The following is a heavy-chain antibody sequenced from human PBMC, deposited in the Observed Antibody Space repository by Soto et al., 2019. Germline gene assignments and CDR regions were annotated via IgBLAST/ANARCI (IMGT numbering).Heavy chain of an antibody. Sequence: QVQLVQYGAEVKKPGASVKVSCKASGYTFTGYYMHWVRQAPGQGLEWMGWINPNSGGTNYEQKFQGRVTMTRDTSISTAYMELSRLRSDDTAVYDCARESQKSRAVAEGYGMDVWGQGTTVTVSS. CDR1: GYTFTGYY. J-gene: IGHJ6*02. D-gene: IGHD6-19*01. V-gene: IGHV1-2*02. CDR2: INPNSGGT. CDR3: ARESQKSRAVAEGYGMDV.